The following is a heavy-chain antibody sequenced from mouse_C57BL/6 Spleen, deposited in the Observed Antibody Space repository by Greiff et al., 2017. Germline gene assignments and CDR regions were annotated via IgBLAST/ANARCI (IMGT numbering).Heavy chain of an antibody. CDR1: GYTFTSYW. J-gene: IGHJ1*03. V-gene: IGHV1-69*01. D-gene: IGHD1-1*01. CDR2: IDPSDSYT. Sequence: QVQLQQPGAELVMPGASVKLSCKASGYTFTSYWMHWVKPRPGQGLEWIGEIDPSDSYTNYNQKFKGKSTLTVDKSSSTAYMQLSSLTSEDSAVXYCARVPFTTVVGGGYFDVWGTGTTVTVSS. CDR3: ARVPFTTVVGGGYFDV.